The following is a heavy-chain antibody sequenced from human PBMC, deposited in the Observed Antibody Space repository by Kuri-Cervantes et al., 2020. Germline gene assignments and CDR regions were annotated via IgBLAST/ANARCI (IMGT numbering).Heavy chain of an antibody. CDR2: TSSSSSYK. CDR3: ARGADDSTGYRPDYFDC. CDR1: GFTFSTYT. Sequence: GGSLRLSCAASGFTFSTYTMNWVRQAPGKGLEWVSSTSSSSSYKYYADSLKGRFTISRDNARNSLYLQMNSLRAGDTAVYYCARGADDSTGYRPDYFDCWGQGTLVTVSS. D-gene: IGHD3-22*01. J-gene: IGHJ4*02. V-gene: IGHV3-21*03.